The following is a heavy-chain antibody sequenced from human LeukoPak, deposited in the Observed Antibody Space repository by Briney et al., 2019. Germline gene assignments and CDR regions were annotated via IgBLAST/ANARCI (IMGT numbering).Heavy chain of an antibody. D-gene: IGHD3-22*01. CDR1: GFTFSSYS. Sequence: GGSLRLSCAASGFTFSSYSMNWVRQAPGKGLEWVSSISSSSYIYYADSVKGRFTISRDNAKNSLYLQMNSLRAEDTAVYYCARLYDGSAYHADHFDYWGQGTLVIVFS. CDR3: ARLYDGSAYHADHFDY. J-gene: IGHJ4*02. CDR2: ISSSSYI. V-gene: IGHV3-21*01.